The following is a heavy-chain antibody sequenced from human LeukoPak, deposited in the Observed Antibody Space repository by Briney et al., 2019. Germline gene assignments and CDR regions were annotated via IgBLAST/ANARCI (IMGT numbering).Heavy chain of an antibody. Sequence: GGSLRLSCAGSGFTFASYAVHWVRQAPGKGLEWVAVIWYDGSNKYYADSVKGRFTISRDNSKNTLYLQMNSLRAEDTAVYYCAREKFLAAAGTRGSWFDPWGQGTLVTVSS. CDR1: GFTFASYA. J-gene: IGHJ5*02. CDR2: IWYDGSNK. V-gene: IGHV3-33*08. D-gene: IGHD6-13*01. CDR3: AREKFLAAAGTRGSWFDP.